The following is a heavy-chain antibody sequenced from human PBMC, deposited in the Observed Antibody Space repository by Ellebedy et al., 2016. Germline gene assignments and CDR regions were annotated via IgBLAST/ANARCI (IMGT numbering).Heavy chain of an antibody. CDR1: GFTFSSYA. V-gene: IGHV3-23*01. CDR2: ISGSGGST. D-gene: IGHD6-19*01. CDR3: ARDPGIAVAGVGLGY. Sequence: GESLKISCAASGFTFSSYAMSWVRQAPGKGLEWVSAISGSGGSTYYADSVKGRFTISRDNSKNTLYLQMNSLRAEDTAVYYCARDPGIAVAGVGLGYWGQGTLVTVSS. J-gene: IGHJ4*02.